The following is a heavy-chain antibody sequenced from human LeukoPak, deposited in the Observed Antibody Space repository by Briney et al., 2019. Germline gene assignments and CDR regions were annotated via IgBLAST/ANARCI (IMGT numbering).Heavy chain of an antibody. CDR3: ATQGILEAFDI. D-gene: IGHD2-15*01. CDR1: GYTFTDYY. CDR2: INPNSGGT. J-gene: IGHJ3*02. Sequence: ASVKVSCKASGYTFTDYYIHWVRQAPGQGLEWMGWINPNSGGTNYAQKFQGRVTMTRDTSISTAYMDLSRLRSDDTAVYYCATQGILEAFDIWGQGTMVTVSS. V-gene: IGHV1-2*02.